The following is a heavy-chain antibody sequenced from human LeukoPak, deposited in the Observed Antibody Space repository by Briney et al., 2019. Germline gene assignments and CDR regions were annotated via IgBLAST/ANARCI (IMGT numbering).Heavy chain of an antibody. CDR3: ARVWSSSWYGNFDY. V-gene: IGHV1-2*02. D-gene: IGHD6-13*01. CDR1: GYTFTGYY. J-gene: IGHJ4*02. CDR2: INPNSGGT. Sequence: ASVKVSCKASGYTFTGYYMHWVRQAPGQGLEWMGWINPNSGGTNYAQKFQGRVAVTRDTSISTAYMELSRLRSDDTAVYYCARVWSSSWYGNFDYWGQGTLVTVSS.